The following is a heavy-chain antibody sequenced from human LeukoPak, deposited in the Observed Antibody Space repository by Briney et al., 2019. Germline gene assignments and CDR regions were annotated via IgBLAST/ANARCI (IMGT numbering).Heavy chain of an antibody. CDR1: GFTFSSYS. Sequence: GGSLRLSCAASGFTFSSYSMNWVRQAPGKGLEWVSSISSSSSYIYYADSVKGRFTISRDNAKNSLYLQMNSLRAEDTAVYYCAKTYDSSGYYYGHIDYWGQGTLVTVSS. CDR3: AKTYDSSGYYYGHIDY. V-gene: IGHV3-21*01. D-gene: IGHD3-22*01. J-gene: IGHJ4*02. CDR2: ISSSSSYI.